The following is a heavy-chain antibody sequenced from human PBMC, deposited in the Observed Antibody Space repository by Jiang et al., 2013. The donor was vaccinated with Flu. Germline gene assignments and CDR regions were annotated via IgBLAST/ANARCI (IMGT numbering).Heavy chain of an antibody. V-gene: IGHV4-34*01. Sequence: LLKPSETLSLTCAVYGGSFSGYYWSWIRQPPGKGLEWIGSIYYSGSTYYNPSLKSRVTISVDTSKNQFSLKLSSVTAADTAVYYCARLLPPRIAVAGYVDYWGQGTLVTVSS. CDR1: GGSFSGYY. CDR3: ARLLPPRIAVAGYVDY. CDR2: IYYSGST. D-gene: IGHD6-19*01. J-gene: IGHJ4*02.